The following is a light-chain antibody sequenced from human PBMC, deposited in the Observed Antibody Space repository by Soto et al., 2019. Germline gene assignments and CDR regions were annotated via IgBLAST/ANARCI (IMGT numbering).Light chain of an antibody. CDR3: QQITNWPPSIT. CDR2: DTS. Sequence: ESVMTQSTTSLSVSPGERATLSCRASHSVNSYLAWYQQKPGESPRHLIYDTSNRAAGIPARCSGSGSGTDFTLTISSLDPEDFAVYYCQQITNWPPSITFGQGTRLEI. V-gene: IGKV3-11*01. J-gene: IGKJ5*01. CDR1: HSVNSY.